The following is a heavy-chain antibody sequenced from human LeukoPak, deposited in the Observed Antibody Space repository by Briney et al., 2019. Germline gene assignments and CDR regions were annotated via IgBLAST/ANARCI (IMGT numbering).Heavy chain of an antibody. D-gene: IGHD6-13*01. CDR1: GDTFTSYD. V-gene: IGHV1-8*01. J-gene: IGHJ4*02. CDR3: ARGSSSWYFDGSRLSDY. CDR2: MNPNSGNT. Sequence: EASVKVSCKAAGDTFTSYDINLVRQATGQGLEWMGWMNPNSGNTGYAQKFQGRVTMTRNTSISTAYMELSSLRSEDTAVYYCARGSSSWYFDGSRLSDYWGQGPLVTVPS.